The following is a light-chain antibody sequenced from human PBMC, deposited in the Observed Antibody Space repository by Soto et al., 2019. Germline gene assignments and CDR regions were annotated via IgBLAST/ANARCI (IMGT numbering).Light chain of an antibody. CDR2: NVY. CDR1: SSDVGGYNF. Sequence: QPASVSGSPGQSITISCTGTSSDVGGYNFVSWYQQHPGKAPKLMLYNVYDRPSGISHRFSGSRSGNTASLTISGLQAEDEAHYYCNSYTSSSTLVFGGGTQLTVL. V-gene: IGLV2-14*03. J-gene: IGLJ2*01. CDR3: NSYTSSSTLV.